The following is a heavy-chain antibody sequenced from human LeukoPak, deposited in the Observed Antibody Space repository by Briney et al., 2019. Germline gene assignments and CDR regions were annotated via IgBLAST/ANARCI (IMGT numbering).Heavy chain of an antibody. Sequence: ASVKVSCKASGYTFTSYAMHWVRQAPGQWIEWVGWINAGNGNTKYSQKLQGRVTSTRDTSASTAYIELSRLRSEDTAVYYCARADAREYSYGPAKSPKFDYWGQGTLVTVSS. CDR1: GYTFTSYA. CDR2: INAGNGNT. D-gene: IGHD5-18*01. CDR3: ARADAREYSYGPAKSPKFDY. V-gene: IGHV1-3*01. J-gene: IGHJ4*02.